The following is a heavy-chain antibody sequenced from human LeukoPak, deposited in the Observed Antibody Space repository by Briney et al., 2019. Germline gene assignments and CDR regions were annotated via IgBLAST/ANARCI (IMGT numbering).Heavy chain of an antibody. V-gene: IGHV4-59*01. J-gene: IGHJ5*01. Sequence: SETLSLTCTVSGGSMSSFYWNWIRQSPGKGLEWIGYVYQSGSTNYNPSLKSRVTISVDTSKNQFSLKLTSVTAADTAVYYCARDLGRDYGDYVFDPWGQGALVTVSS. CDR1: GGSMSSFY. CDR3: ARDLGRDYGDYVFDP. D-gene: IGHD4-17*01. CDR2: VYQSGST.